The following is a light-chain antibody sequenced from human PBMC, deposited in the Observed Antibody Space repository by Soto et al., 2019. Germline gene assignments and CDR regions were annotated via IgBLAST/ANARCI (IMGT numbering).Light chain of an antibody. CDR3: KQYGSSPPYT. Sequence: EIVLTQSPGTLSLSPGERATLSCRASQSVSSSYLAWYQQKPGQAPRLLIYGASSRATGIPDRFSGSGSGTDFTLTISILEPEDFAVYYCKQYGSSPPYTFGQGTKLEIK. CDR1: QSVSSSY. J-gene: IGKJ2*01. CDR2: GAS. V-gene: IGKV3-20*01.